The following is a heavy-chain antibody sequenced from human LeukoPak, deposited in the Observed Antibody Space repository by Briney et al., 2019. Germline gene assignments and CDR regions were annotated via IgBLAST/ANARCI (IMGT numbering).Heavy chain of an antibody. CDR3: ARGTDMTTISSYYSFVY. D-gene: IGHD4-11*01. CDR1: GGSITGYY. CDR2: VSDTGRA. Sequence: SETLSLTCTVSGGSITGYYWTWIRQPAGKGLEWIGRVSDTGRAYYNPSLERRVTISLDTSDNRFSLKVTSVTAADTAVYYCARGTDMTTISSYYSFVYWGQGTLVSVSS. J-gene: IGHJ4*02. V-gene: IGHV4-4*07.